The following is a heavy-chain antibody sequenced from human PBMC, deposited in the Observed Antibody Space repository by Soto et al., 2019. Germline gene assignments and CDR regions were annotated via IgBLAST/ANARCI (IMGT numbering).Heavy chain of an antibody. D-gene: IGHD3-10*01. Sequence: SETLSLTCTVSGGSISSGGYYWSWSRQHPGKGLEWIGYIYYSGSTYYNPSLKSRVTISVDTSKNQFSLKLSSVTAADTAVYYCAREGAYYGSGSPYGMDVWGQGTTVTVSS. CDR1: GGSISSGGYY. J-gene: IGHJ6*02. CDR3: AREGAYYGSGSPYGMDV. V-gene: IGHV4-31*03. CDR2: IYYSGST.